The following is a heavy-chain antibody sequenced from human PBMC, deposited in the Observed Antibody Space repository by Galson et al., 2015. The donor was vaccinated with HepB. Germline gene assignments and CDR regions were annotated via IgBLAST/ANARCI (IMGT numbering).Heavy chain of an antibody. Sequence: ETLSLTCTVSGGSISSYYWSWIRQPPGKGLEWIGYIYYSGSTNYNPSLKSRVTISVDTSKNQFSLKLSSVTAADTAVYYCARVGYQLLPLYYYYYGMDVWGQGTTVTVSS. CDR2: IYYSGST. J-gene: IGHJ6*02. D-gene: IGHD2-2*01. V-gene: IGHV4-59*01. CDR3: ARVGYQLLPLYYYYYGMDV. CDR1: GGSISSYY.